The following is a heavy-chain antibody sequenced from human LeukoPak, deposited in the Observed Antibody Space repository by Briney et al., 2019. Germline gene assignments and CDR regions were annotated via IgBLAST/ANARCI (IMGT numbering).Heavy chain of an antibody. D-gene: IGHD3-16*01. CDR2: ISGSGFHA. CDR1: GFTFESFD. Sequence: GGSLRLSCEASGFTFESFDMTWVRRAPGKGREWVSLISGSGFHAFYAASVRGRFTVSRDNSKNTMYLQINPPEAEDTAIYYCARRKSYRLGKKKEPNWFDSWGQGPLVTVSS. CDR3: ARRKSYRLGKKKEPNWFDS. J-gene: IGHJ5*01. V-gene: IGHV3-23*01.